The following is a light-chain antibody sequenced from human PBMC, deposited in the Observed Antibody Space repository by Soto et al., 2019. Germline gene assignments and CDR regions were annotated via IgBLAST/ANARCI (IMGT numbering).Light chain of an antibody. V-gene: IGKV1-5*01. J-gene: IGKJ2*01. Sequence: DIQMTQSPSTLSASVGDRVTITYRASQSISSWLAWYQQKPGKAPKLLIYDASSLESGVPSRFSGSGSGTEFTLTFSSLQPDDFATYYCQQYSSYSYTFGQGTKLEIK. CDR1: QSISSW. CDR2: DAS. CDR3: QQYSSYSYT.